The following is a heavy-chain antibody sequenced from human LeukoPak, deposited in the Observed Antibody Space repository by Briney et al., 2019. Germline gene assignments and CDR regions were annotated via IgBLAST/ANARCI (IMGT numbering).Heavy chain of an antibody. D-gene: IGHD6-13*01. J-gene: IGHJ5*02. Sequence: GASVKVSCKASGYTFSNYGISWVRQAPGQGLEWMGWISAYNGNTNYPQKLQGRVNLSTDTSTSTAYMELRSLRSDDTAVYYCARVVRQQLVKRTDNWFDPWGQGTLVTVSS. CDR1: GYTFSNYG. CDR3: ARVVRQQLVKRTDNWFDP. CDR2: ISAYNGNT. V-gene: IGHV1-18*01.